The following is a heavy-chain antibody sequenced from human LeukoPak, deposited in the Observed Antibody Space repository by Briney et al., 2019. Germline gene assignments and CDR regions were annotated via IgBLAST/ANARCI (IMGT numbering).Heavy chain of an antibody. CDR1: SGSISSYY. J-gene: IGHJ1*01. CDR2: IYTSGST. Sequence: PSETLSLTCTVCSGSISSYYWSWIRQPAGKGLEWIGRIYTSGSTNYNPSLKSRVTMSVDTSKNQFSLKLSSVTASDTAVYYCARADLRYCSSTSCHLEYFQLWGQGPLVTVSS. D-gene: IGHD2-2*01. V-gene: IGHV4-4*07. CDR3: ARADLRYCSSTSCHLEYFQL.